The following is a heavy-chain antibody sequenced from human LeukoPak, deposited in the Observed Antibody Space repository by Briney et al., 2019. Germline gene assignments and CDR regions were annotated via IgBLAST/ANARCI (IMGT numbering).Heavy chain of an antibody. CDR1: GFTFSTYS. V-gene: IGHV3-48*02. Sequence: GGSLRLSCAASGFTFSTYSMNWVRQAPGKGLEWVAYIRSSGDTIYYADSVKGRFTISRDVAKSSLYQQMNSLRDEDTAVYYCARDPEALDYWGQGTLVTVSS. J-gene: IGHJ4*02. CDR2: IRSSGDTI. CDR3: ARDPEALDY.